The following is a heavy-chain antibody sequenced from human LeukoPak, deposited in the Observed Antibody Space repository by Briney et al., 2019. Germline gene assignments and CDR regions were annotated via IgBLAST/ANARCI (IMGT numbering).Heavy chain of an antibody. J-gene: IGHJ3*01. CDR2: LYSGANT. Sequence: GGSLRLSCAASGFTVSSNYMSWVRQAPGKGLEWVSVLYSGANTYYADSVKGRFTISRDNSKNTLYLQMNSLRADDTAVYYCARAVAYYYVSGNYYPGAFDVWGQGTMVTVSS. CDR3: ARAVAYYYVSGNYYPGAFDV. CDR1: GFTVSSNY. V-gene: IGHV3-53*01. D-gene: IGHD3-10*01.